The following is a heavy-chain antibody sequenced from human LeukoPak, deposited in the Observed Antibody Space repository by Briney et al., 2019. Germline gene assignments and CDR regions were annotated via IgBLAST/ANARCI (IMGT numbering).Heavy chain of an antibody. J-gene: IGHJ6*04. D-gene: IGHD3-10*01. CDR2: IIPIFGTA. CDR1: GGTFSSYA. V-gene: IGHV1-69*06. Sequence: SVKVSCKASGGTFSSYAISWVRQAPGQGLEWMGGIIPIFGTANYAQKFQGRVTITADKSTSTAYMGLSSLRSEDTAVYYCARDVREPHYYGSGSYYNTLYYYYYGMDVWGKGTTVTVSS. CDR3: ARDVREPHYYGSGSYYNTLYYYYYGMDV.